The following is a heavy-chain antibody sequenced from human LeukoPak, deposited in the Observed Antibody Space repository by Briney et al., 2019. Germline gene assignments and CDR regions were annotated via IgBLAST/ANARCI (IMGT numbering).Heavy chain of an antibody. D-gene: IGHD3-10*01. Sequence: GASVKVSCKASGYTFTGYDINWVRQATGQGLEWMGWMNPNTGNTGYAQKFQGRVTMTRDTSISTAYMELSSLRSDDTAVYYCARKFLGSRGYYFDYWGQGTLVTVSS. J-gene: IGHJ4*02. V-gene: IGHV1-8*01. CDR3: ARKFLGSRGYYFDY. CDR1: GYTFTGYD. CDR2: MNPNTGNT.